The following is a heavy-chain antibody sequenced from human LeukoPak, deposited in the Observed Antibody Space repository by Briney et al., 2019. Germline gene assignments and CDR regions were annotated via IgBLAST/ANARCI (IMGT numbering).Heavy chain of an antibody. Sequence: GGSLRLSCAASGFPFSTYVMTWVRQAPGKGLEWVSYISSSGTTIYYADSVKGRFIISRDNAKNSLYLQMNSLRAEDTAVYYCARDTRNSGYDPWGQGTLVTVSS. J-gene: IGHJ5*02. CDR3: ARDTRNSGYDP. CDR1: GFPFSTYV. CDR2: ISSSGTTI. D-gene: IGHD5-12*01. V-gene: IGHV3-48*03.